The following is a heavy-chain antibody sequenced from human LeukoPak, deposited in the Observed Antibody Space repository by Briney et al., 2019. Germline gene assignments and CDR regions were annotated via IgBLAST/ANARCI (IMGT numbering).Heavy chain of an antibody. Sequence: GGSLRLSCAASGFTFNIYSMNWVRQAPGKGLEWVGRIKSKTDGGTTDYAAPVKGRFTISRDDSNNTLYLQMNSLKTEDTAVYFCTTDSASRELLGWFDPWGQGTLVTVSS. V-gene: IGHV3-15*01. D-gene: IGHD1-7*01. CDR1: GFTFNIYS. J-gene: IGHJ5*02. CDR3: TTDSASRELLGWFDP. CDR2: IKSKTDGGTT.